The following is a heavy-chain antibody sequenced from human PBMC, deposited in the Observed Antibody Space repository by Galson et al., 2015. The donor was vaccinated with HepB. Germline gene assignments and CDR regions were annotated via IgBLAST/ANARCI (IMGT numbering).Heavy chain of an antibody. Sequence: SLRLSCAASGFTFSNYGMNWVRQAPGKGLEWVAVISYDGSTKYYADSVKGRFTISRDNSKNTLYLQMNSLRDVDTALYYCAKDPYFDSGRAGNMDGFDYWGQGTPVTVSS. J-gene: IGHJ4*02. CDR3: AKDPYFDSGRAGNMDGFDY. CDR1: GFTFSNYG. CDR2: ISYDGSTK. V-gene: IGHV3-30*18. D-gene: IGHD6-19*01.